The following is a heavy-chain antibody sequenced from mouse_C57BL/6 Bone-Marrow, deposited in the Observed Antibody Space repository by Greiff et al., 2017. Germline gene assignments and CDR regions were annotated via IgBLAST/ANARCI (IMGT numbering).Heavy chain of an antibody. D-gene: IGHD2-5*01. V-gene: IGHV1-55*01. CDR1: GYTFTSYW. J-gene: IGHJ3*01. CDR3: ARHYYSNYGPAWFAY. Sequence: QVQLQQPGAELVKPGASVKMSCKASGYTFTSYWITWVKQRPGQGLEWIGDIYPGSGSTNYNEKFKSKATLTVDTSSSTAYMQLSSLTSEASAVYYCARHYYSNYGPAWFAYWGQGTLVTVSA. CDR2: IYPGSGST.